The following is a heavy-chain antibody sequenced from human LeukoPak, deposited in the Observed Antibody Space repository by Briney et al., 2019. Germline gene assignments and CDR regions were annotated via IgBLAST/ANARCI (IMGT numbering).Heavy chain of an antibody. CDR2: IYSDRSI. V-gene: IGHV3-53*01. J-gene: IGHJ3*02. D-gene: IGHD5-24*01. CDR3: ARDRRRLRGMDGDGDAFDI. Sequence: PGGSLRLSCAASGFSVRSNYISWVRQAPGKGLEWVSIIYSDRSIFHADSVNGRFTMSRDTSRSNLDLQMNSLRVEDTGVYFCARDRRRLRGMDGDGDAFDIWGQGTMVTVSS. CDR1: GFSVRSNY.